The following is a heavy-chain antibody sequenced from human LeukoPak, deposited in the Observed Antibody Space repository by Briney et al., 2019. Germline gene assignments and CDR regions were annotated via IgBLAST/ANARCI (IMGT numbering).Heavy chain of an antibody. CDR2: IYYSGST. Sequence: SQTLSLTCTVSGGSISSGDYYWSWIRQPPGKGLEWIGYIYYSGSTYYNPSLKSRVTISVDTSKNQFSLKQSSVTAADTAVYYCARATITMAVGVPADAFDIWGQGTMVTVSS. V-gene: IGHV4-30-4*08. J-gene: IGHJ3*02. CDR1: GGSISSGDYY. D-gene: IGHD3-22*01. CDR3: ARATITMAVGVPADAFDI.